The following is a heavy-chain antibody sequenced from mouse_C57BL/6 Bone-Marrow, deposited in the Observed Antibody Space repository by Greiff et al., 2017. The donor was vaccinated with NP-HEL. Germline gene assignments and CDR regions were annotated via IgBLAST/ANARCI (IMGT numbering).Heavy chain of an antibody. Sequence: VQLQQSGAELVRPGSSVKLSCKASGYTFTSYWMHWVKQRPIQGLEWIGNIDPSDSETHYNQKFKDKATLTVDKSSSTAYMQLSSLTSEDSAVYYCARNDDSTWFAYWGQGTLVTGSA. V-gene: IGHV1-52*01. CDR2: IDPSDSET. J-gene: IGHJ3*01. CDR1: GYTFTSYW. D-gene: IGHD2-13*01. CDR3: ARNDDSTWFAY.